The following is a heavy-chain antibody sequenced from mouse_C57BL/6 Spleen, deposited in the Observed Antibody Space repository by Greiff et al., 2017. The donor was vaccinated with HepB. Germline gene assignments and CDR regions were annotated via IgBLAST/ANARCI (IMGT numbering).Heavy chain of an antibody. V-gene: IGHV1-82*01. Sequence: QVQLQQPGPELVKPGASVKISCKASGYAFSSSWMNWVKQRPGKGLEWIGRIYPGDGDTNYNAKFKGKATLTADKSSSTAYMQLSSLTSEDSAVYFCARGSLWAYWGQGTLVTVSA. CDR1: GYAFSSSW. D-gene: IGHD1-1*02. CDR3: ARGSLWAY. CDR2: IYPGDGDT. J-gene: IGHJ3*01.